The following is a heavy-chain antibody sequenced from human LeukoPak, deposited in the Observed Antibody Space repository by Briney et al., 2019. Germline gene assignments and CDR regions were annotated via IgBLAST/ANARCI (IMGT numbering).Heavy chain of an antibody. D-gene: IGHD3-10*01. Sequence: PSETLSLTCAVYGGSFSGYYWSWIRQPPGKGLEWIGEINHSGSTDYNPSLKSRVTISVDTSKNQFSLKLSSVTAADTAVYYCARYRVYGSGSYSLYYFDYWGQGTLVTVSS. CDR2: INHSGST. V-gene: IGHV4-34*01. CDR1: GGSFSGYY. CDR3: ARYRVYGSGSYSLYYFDY. J-gene: IGHJ4*02.